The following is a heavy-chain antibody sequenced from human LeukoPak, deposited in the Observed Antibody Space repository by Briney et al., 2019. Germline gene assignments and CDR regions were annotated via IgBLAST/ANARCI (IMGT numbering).Heavy chain of an antibody. CDR1: GGSISSSSYY. CDR2: IYYSGST. Sequence: ETLSLTCTVSGGSISSSSYYWGWIRQPPGKGLEWIGSIYYSGSTYYNPSLKSRVTISVDTSKNQFSLKLSSVTAADTAVYYCARLLDYGGNSVAFDIWGQGTMVTVSS. CDR3: ARLLDYGGNSVAFDI. V-gene: IGHV4-39*01. D-gene: IGHD4-23*01. J-gene: IGHJ3*02.